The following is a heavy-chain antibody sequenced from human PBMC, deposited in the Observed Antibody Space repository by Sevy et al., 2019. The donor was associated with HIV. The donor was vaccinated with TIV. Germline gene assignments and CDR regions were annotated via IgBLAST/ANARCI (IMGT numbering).Heavy chain of an antibody. V-gene: IGHV4-34*01. D-gene: IGHD3-9*01. J-gene: IGHJ4*02. Sequence: SETLSLTCAVYGGSFSGYYWSWIRQPPGKGLEWIGEINHSGSTNYNPSLKSRVTISVDTSTNQFSLKLSSVTAAETAVYYCARARVYYDILTGYYPHYFDYWGQGTLVTVSS. CDR1: GGSFSGYY. CDR3: ARARVYYDILTGYYPHYFDY. CDR2: INHSGST.